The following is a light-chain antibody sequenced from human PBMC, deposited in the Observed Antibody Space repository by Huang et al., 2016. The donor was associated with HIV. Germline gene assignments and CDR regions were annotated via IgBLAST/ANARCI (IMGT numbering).Light chain of an antibody. CDR2: AAS. Sequence: DIQMTHSPSSLSASVGDTVTITCRASQSISNYLNWYQQKPGKAPKFLVYAASSLQSGVPARFRGSGSGTDFTLTISSLQPEDFATYYCQQSYNTPLTFGQGTRLEIK. CDR1: QSISNY. J-gene: IGKJ5*01. V-gene: IGKV1-39*01. CDR3: QQSYNTPLT.